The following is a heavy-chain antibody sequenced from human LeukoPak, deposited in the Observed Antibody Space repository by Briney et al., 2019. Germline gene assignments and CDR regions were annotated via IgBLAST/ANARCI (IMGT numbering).Heavy chain of an antibody. D-gene: IGHD4-17*01. CDR2: IYYSGST. Sequence: PSETLSLTCTVSGGSVSSGGYYWSWIRQHPGKGLEWIGYIYYSGSTYYNPSLKSRVTISVDTSKNQFSLKLSSVTAADTAVYYCARVAMTTVTNYYYYYGMDVWGQGTTVTVSS. CDR1: GGSVSSGGYY. CDR3: ARVAMTTVTNYYYYYGMDV. V-gene: IGHV4-31*03. J-gene: IGHJ6*02.